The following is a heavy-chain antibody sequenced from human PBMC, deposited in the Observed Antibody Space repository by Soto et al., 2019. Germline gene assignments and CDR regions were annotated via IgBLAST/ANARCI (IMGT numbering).Heavy chain of an antibody. V-gene: IGHV1-46*01. D-gene: IGHD3-16*01. CDR2: INPSGGST. CDR1: GYTFTTYY. Sequence: ASVKVSCKASGYTFTTYYIHWVRQAPGQGFEWMGIINPSGGSTSYAQKFQDRVTMTRDTSTSTVYMELSSLRSEDTAVYYGRPGLPVITGRMAVPGPGAGVFDVWGQGTGVTV. J-gene: IGHJ3*01. CDR3: RPGLPVITGRMAVPGPGAGVFDV.